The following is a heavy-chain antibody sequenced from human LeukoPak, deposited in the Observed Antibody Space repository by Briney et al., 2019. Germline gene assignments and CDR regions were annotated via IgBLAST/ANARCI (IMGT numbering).Heavy chain of an antibody. CDR2: INSDESST. D-gene: IGHD2-15*01. V-gene: IGHV3-74*01. J-gene: IGHJ4*02. CDR3: AKSRRAYCSGGSCFGLWDH. CDR1: GFTFSTYW. Sequence: SGGSLRLSCAASGFTFSTYWMHWVRQAPGKGLVWVSRINSDESSTTYADSVKGRFTISRDNAKNTLYLQMNSLRAEDTAVYYCAKSRRAYCSGGSCFGLWDHWGQGTLVTVSS.